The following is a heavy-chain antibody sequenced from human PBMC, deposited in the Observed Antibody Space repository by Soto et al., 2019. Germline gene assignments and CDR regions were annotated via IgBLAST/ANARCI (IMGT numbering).Heavy chain of an antibody. D-gene: IGHD3-3*01. Sequence: EVQLLESGGGLVQPGGSLRLSCAASGFTFSSYAMSWVRQAPGKGLEWVSAISGSGGSTYYADSVKGRFTISRDNSKNTXXLQMNSLRAEDTAVYYCATSAFWSHLWDYYYGMDVWGQGTTVTVSS. CDR1: GFTFSSYA. CDR2: ISGSGGST. V-gene: IGHV3-23*01. J-gene: IGHJ6*02. CDR3: ATSAFWSHLWDYYYGMDV.